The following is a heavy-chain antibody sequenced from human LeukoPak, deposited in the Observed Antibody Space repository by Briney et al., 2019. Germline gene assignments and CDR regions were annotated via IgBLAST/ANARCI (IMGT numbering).Heavy chain of an antibody. D-gene: IGHD3-10*01. CDR1: GFTFSSYA. J-gene: IGHJ4*02. V-gene: IGHV3-30-3*01. CDR2: ISYDGSNK. Sequence: PGGSLRLSCAASGFTFSSYAMHWVRQAPGKGLEWVAVISYDGSNKYYADSVKGRFTISRDNSKNTLYLQMNSLRAEDTAVYYCARDASMVRGVATHYFDYWGQGTLVTVSS. CDR3: ARDASMVRGVATHYFDY.